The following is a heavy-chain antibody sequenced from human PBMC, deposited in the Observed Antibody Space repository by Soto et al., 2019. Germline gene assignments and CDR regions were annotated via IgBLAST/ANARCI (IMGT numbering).Heavy chain of an antibody. V-gene: IGHV4-61*08. J-gene: IGHJ3*02. CDR3: ARYFDWPNAFDI. Sequence: SETLSLTCAVSGGSISSGGYYWSWIRQSPGKGLEWIGYMYYSGSTNYSPSLKSRVTISVDTSKNQFSLKLSSVTAADTAVYYCARYFDWPNAFDIWGQGTMVTVSS. D-gene: IGHD3-9*01. CDR2: MYYSGST. CDR1: GGSISSGGYY.